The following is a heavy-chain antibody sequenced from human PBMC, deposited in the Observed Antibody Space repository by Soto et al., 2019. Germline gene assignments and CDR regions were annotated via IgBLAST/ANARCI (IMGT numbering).Heavy chain of an antibody. Sequence: QVQLQQWGAGLLKPSETLSLTCAVYGGSFSGFYWSWIRQPPGKGLEWIGEINHSGSTNYNPSLRSRVTISVDTSKNQFSLKLSSVTAADTAVYYCARGRGIAVPAPYPYWGQGTLVTVSS. V-gene: IGHV4-34*01. CDR1: GGSFSGFY. J-gene: IGHJ4*02. CDR2: INHSGST. D-gene: IGHD6-19*01. CDR3: ARGRGIAVPAPYPY.